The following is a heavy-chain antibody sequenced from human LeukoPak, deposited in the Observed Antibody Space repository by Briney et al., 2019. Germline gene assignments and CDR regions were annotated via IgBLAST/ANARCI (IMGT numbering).Heavy chain of an antibody. Sequence: ASVNVSCKASGYTFISYGISWVRHAPGQGLEWMGWISGYNGNTNYAQKFQGRVTMTTDTSTSTAYLELRRLRPDDTAIYYCAREFCSGGGCYYYGMDVWGQGTTVTVS. J-gene: IGHJ6*02. CDR1: GYTFISYG. CDR3: AREFCSGGGCYYYGMDV. V-gene: IGHV1-18*01. D-gene: IGHD2-15*01. CDR2: ISGYNGNT.